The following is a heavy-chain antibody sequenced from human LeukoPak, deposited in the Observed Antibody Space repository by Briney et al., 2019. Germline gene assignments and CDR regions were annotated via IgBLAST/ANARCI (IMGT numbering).Heavy chain of an antibody. CDR1: GFTFSSNS. D-gene: IGHD3-10*01. CDR3: ARSMRFGELGMDV. CDR2: ISSSSSYI. Sequence: GGSLRLSCAASGFTFSSNSMNWVRQAPGKGLEWVSSISSSSSYIYYADSVKGRFTISRDNAKNSLYLQMNSLRAEDTAVYYCARSMRFGELGMDVWGQGTTVTVSS. J-gene: IGHJ6*02. V-gene: IGHV3-21*01.